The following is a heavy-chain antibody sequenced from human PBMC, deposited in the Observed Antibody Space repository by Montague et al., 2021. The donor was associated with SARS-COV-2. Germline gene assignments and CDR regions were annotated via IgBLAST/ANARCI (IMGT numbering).Heavy chain of an antibody. J-gene: IGHJ4*02. CDR2: FYFGGNF. CDR1: GNSLSNSRYF. D-gene: IGHD6-19*01. Sequence: SETLSLTCSVSGNSLSNSRYFWGWIRQPPRKGLEWIGSFYFGGNFPYNSSLESRVTISVDTYKNQFSLQLSSVTASDTAVYYCARHSGGSEVAGLDYWGQGILVTVSS. V-gene: IGHV4-39*01. CDR3: ARHSGGSEVAGLDY.